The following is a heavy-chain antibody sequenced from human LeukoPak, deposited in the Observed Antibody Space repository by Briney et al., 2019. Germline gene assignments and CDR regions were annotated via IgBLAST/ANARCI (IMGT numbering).Heavy chain of an antibody. J-gene: IGHJ4*02. V-gene: IGHV1-8*02. CDR2: MNPNSANT. CDR1: GYTFSTYD. D-gene: IGHD2-2*01. CDR3: ARAIRYQLLSDY. Sequence: ASVRVSCKTSGYTFSTYDINWLQQAAGQGLEWMGWMNPNSANTGFAQKFQGRAAITRDTSTATAYLELSGLTSEDTAVYYCARAIRYQLLSDYWGQGTLVTVSS.